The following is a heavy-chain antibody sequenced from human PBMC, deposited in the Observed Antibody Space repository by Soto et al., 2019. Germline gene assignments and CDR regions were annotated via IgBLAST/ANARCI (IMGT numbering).Heavy chain of an antibody. Sequence: PGGPLRLSCAASGFTFSSYSMNWVRKAPGKGLEWVSSISSSSIYIYYADSVKGRFTISRDNAKNSLYLQMNSLRAEDTAVYYCASAPNYDILTGYYYYGMDVWGQGTTVTVSS. CDR1: GFTFSSYS. CDR3: ASAPNYDILTGYYYYGMDV. CDR2: ISSSSIYI. V-gene: IGHV3-21*01. J-gene: IGHJ6*02. D-gene: IGHD3-9*01.